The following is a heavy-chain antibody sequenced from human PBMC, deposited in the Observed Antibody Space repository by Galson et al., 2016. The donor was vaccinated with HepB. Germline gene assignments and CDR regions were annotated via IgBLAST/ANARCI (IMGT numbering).Heavy chain of an antibody. Sequence: ETLSLTCSVSGASISGTEYYWGWIRQPPGRGLEWIGSIYHTESTYYNPSLESRVTIPMDTSKNQLSLRLNSGAAADTGVYYCATGIVVAGKMYYYYMDVWGKGTTVTVSS. V-gene: IGHV4-39*01. CDR2: IYHTEST. D-gene: IGHD2-21*01. CDR3: ATGIVVAGKMYYYYMDV. J-gene: IGHJ6*03. CDR1: GASISGTEYY.